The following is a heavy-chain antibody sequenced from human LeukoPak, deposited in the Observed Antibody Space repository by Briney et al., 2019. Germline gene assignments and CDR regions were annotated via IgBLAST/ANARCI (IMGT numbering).Heavy chain of an antibody. CDR3: VAEGSYDDFES. Sequence: GRSLRLSCAASGVIFSSYGMHWVRQSPGKGLEWVAVIWYDGNKKNYGDSVKGRFTISRDNSKNMLYLQMNSLRAEDTAVYFCVAEGSYDDFESWGQGTLVTVSS. CDR2: IWYDGNKK. J-gene: IGHJ4*02. CDR1: GVIFSSYG. V-gene: IGHV3-33*01. D-gene: IGHD3-16*01.